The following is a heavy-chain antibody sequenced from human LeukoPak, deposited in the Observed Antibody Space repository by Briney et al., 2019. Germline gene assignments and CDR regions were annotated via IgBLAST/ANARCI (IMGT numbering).Heavy chain of an antibody. D-gene: IGHD3-9*01. Sequence: ASVKVSCKASGYTFTGYFIHWVRQVPGQGLEWMGWINPNSGGTNYAQKFQGRVTITADKSTSTAYMELSRLRSDDTAVYYCARELYYDILTGYSNWFDPWGQGALVTVSS. V-gene: IGHV1-2*02. J-gene: IGHJ5*02. CDR1: GYTFTGYF. CDR3: ARELYYDILTGYSNWFDP. CDR2: INPNSGGT.